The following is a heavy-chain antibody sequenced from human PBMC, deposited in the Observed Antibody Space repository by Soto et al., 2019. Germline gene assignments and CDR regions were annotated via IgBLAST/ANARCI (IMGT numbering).Heavy chain of an antibody. CDR1: GGSISSYY. D-gene: IGHD6-13*01. CDR3: ASAIAAAGSFDY. V-gene: IGHV4-59*01. CDR2: IYYSGST. J-gene: IGHJ4*02. Sequence: SETLSLTCTVSGGSISSYYWSWIRQPPGKGLEWIGYIYYSGSTNYNPSLKSRVTISVDTSKNQFSLKLSSVTAADTAVYYCASAIAAAGSFDYWGQGTLVTVSS.